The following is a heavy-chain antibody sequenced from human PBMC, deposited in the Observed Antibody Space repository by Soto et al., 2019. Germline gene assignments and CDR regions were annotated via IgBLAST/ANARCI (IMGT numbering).Heavy chain of an antibody. J-gene: IGHJ6*02. D-gene: IGHD3-10*01. CDR2: VSAGGDMT. CDR3: ARGDRGGSGSPASYYYSGLDV. V-gene: IGHV3-23*01. Sequence: DVQLLESGGDLVQPGGSLRLSFAASGVTFSSYAMSWVRQAPGKGLEWGSSVSAGGDMTYYSDSVKGGFTISRDNSNNALFLQMNSLRAEDTALYYCARGDRGGSGSPASYYYSGLDVWGQGTTVTVSS. CDR1: GVTFSSYA.